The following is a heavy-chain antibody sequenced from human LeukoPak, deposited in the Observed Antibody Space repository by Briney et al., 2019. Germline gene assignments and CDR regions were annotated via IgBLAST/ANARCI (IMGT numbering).Heavy chain of an antibody. CDR3: ARGGVVPAAPDY. CDR1: GFTFSSYA. D-gene: IGHD2-2*01. V-gene: IGHV3-30*04. J-gene: IGHJ4*02. Sequence: PGGSLRLSCAASGFTFSSYAMHWVRQAPGKGLEGVADISYDGSNKYYADSVKGRFTITRDNSKNTLYLQMNSLRAEDTAVYYCARGGVVPAAPDYWGQGTLVTVSS. CDR2: ISYDGSNK.